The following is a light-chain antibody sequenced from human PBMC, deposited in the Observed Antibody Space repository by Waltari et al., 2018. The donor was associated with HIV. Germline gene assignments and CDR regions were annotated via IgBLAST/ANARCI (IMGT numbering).Light chain of an antibody. CDR3: SSYASSSTPNWV. CDR1: SSDVGGYTY. V-gene: IGLV2-14*01. Sequence: QSALTQPASVSGSPGQSITIPCTGTSSDVGGYTYVSCYQHHPDKTPKLMIYDVSNRPSGVSNRFSGSKSGNTASLTISGLQAEDEADYYCSSYASSSTPNWVFGGGTKLTVL. CDR2: DVS. J-gene: IGLJ3*02.